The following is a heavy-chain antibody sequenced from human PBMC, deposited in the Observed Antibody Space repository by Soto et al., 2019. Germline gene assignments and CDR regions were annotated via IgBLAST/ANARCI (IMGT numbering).Heavy chain of an antibody. V-gene: IGHV4-39*01. CDR2: IYYSGST. CDR3: ARPTPEAWFDP. J-gene: IGHJ5*02. Sequence: QLQLQESGPGLVKPSETLSLTCTVSGGSISSSSYYWGWIRQPPGKGLGWIGSIYYSGSTYYTPSPKSRDTISVDTSKTQFSLKLRSVTAADTAVYYGARPTPEAWFDPWGQGTLVTVSS. CDR1: GGSISSSSYY.